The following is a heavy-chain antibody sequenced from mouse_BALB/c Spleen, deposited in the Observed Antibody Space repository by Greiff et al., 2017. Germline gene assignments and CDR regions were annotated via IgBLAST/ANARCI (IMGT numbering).Heavy chain of an antibody. CDR1: GYTFTSYW. CDR3: TRSKYGNYDAMDD. Sequence: QVQLQQPGAELVRPGASVKLSCKASGYTFTSYWINWVKQRPGQGLEWIGNIYPSDSYTNYNQKFKDKATLTVDKSSSTAYMQLSSPTSEDSAVYYCTRSKYGNYDAMDDWGQGTSVTVSS. V-gene: IGHV1-69*02. D-gene: IGHD2-10*02. CDR2: IYPSDSYT. J-gene: IGHJ4*01.